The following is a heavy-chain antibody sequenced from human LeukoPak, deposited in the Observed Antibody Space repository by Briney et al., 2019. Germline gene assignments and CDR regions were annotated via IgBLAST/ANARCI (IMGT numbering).Heavy chain of an antibody. CDR3: ALMNYYDSSGYEGNDI. J-gene: IGHJ3*02. CDR2: INPNSGGT. CDR1: SHTFTNYG. Sequence: ASVKVSCKASSHTFTNYGINWVRQAPGQGLEWMGWINPNSGGTNYAQKFQGRVTMTRDTSISTAYMELSRLRSDDTAVYYCALMNYYDSSGYEGNDIWGQGTMVTVSS. V-gene: IGHV1-2*02. D-gene: IGHD3-22*01.